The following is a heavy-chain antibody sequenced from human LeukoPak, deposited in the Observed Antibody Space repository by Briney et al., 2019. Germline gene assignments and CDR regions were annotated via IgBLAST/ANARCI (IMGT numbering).Heavy chain of an antibody. V-gene: IGHV4-61*05. Sequence: KPSETLSLTCTVSGGSISSSSYYWSWIRQPPGKGLEWIGYIYYSGSTNYNPSLKSRVTISVDTSKNQFSLKLSSVTAADTAVYYCARGDSNWNPDYWGQGTLVTVSS. CDR1: GGSISSSSYY. D-gene: IGHD1-1*01. CDR2: IYYSGST. J-gene: IGHJ4*02. CDR3: ARGDSNWNPDY.